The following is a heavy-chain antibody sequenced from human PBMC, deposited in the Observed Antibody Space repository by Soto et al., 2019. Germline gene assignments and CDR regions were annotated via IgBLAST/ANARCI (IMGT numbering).Heavy chain of an antibody. CDR3: AKASSGWYYYFDY. CDR2: ISGSGGST. Sequence: GGSLRLSCAAPGFTFSSYAMSWVRQAPGKGLEWVSAISGSGGSTYYADSVKGRFTISRDNSKNTLYLQMNSLRAEDTAVFYCAKASSGWYYYFDYWGQGTLVTVSS. V-gene: IGHV3-23*01. D-gene: IGHD6-19*01. CDR1: GFTFSSYA. J-gene: IGHJ4*02.